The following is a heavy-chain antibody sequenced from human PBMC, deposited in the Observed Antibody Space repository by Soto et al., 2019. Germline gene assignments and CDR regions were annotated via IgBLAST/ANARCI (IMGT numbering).Heavy chain of an antibody. Sequence: QVQLQQWGAGLLKPSETLSLTCAVYGGSFSGYYWSWIRQPPGKGLEWIGEINHSGSTNYNPSLKSRVTISVDTSKHQFSLKLSSVTAADTAVYYCARGYRTAWFDPWGQGTLVTVSS. J-gene: IGHJ5*02. CDR3: ARGYRTAWFDP. CDR2: INHSGST. D-gene: IGHD1-26*01. V-gene: IGHV4-34*01. CDR1: GGSFSGYY.